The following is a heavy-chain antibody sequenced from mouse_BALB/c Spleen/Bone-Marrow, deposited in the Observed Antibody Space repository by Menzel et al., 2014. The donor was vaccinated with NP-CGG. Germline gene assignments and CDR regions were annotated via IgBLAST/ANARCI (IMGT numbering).Heavy chain of an antibody. J-gene: IGHJ2*01. V-gene: IGHV5-17*02. CDR1: GFTFSSFG. Sequence: EVQLQESGGGLVQPGGSRKLSCAASGFTFSSFGMHWVRQAPEKGLEWVAYISSGSRTIYYADTVKGRFTISRDNPKNTLFLQMTGLRSEDTAVYYCTRGGNWEDFDYWGQGTTLTVSS. D-gene: IGHD4-1*01. CDR2: ISSGSRTI. CDR3: TRGGNWEDFDY.